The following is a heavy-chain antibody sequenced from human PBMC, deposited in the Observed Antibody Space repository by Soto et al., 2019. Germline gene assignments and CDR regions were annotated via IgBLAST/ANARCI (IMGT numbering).Heavy chain of an antibody. CDR3: ARELPYYVSSDSYLDY. CDR1: GYSFSSNSAA. CDR2: TYYRSKLYN. D-gene: IGHD3-16*01. J-gene: IGHJ4*02. V-gene: IGHV6-1*01. Sequence: PSQTLSLTFAISGYSFSSNSAASNWISQSPSRGLEWLGRTYYRSKLYNDYAVSVKSRITVTPDTSKNQFSLHLNSVTPEDTAVYYCARELPYYVSSDSYLDYWGQGALVTVSS.